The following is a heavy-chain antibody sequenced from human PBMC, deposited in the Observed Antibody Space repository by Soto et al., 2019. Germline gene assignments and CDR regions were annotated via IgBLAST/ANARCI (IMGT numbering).Heavy chain of an antibody. J-gene: IGHJ3*02. D-gene: IGHD1-20*01. Sequence: ASVKVSCKVSGYTLTELSMHWVRQAPGKGLEWMGGFDPEDGETIYAQKFQGRVTMTEDTSTDTAYMELSSLRSEDTAVYYCATDIDNWNDEEAFDIWGQGTMVTVSS. CDR1: GYTLTELS. CDR2: FDPEDGET. CDR3: ATDIDNWNDEEAFDI. V-gene: IGHV1-24*01.